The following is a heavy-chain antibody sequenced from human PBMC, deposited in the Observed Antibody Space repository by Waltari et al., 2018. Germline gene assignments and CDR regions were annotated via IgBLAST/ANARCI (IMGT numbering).Heavy chain of an antibody. Sequence: QVQLVQSGAEVKKPGSSVKVSCKASGGTFSSYAISWVRQAPGQGLEWLGGSGGILPIFGTANDAPKFAGRVTITADEPPSTANMELSSLRSEHTAVYYCARRDCSSTSCYTGLDWYFDLWGRGTLVTVSS. CDR2: SGGILPIFGTA. CDR1: GGTFSSYA. D-gene: IGHD2-2*02. CDR3: ARRDCSSTSCYTGLDWYFDL. V-gene: IGHV1-69*01. J-gene: IGHJ2*01.